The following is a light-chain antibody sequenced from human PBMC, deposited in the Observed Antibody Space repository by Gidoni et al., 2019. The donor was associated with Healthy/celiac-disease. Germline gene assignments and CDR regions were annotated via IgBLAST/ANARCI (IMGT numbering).Light chain of an antibody. CDR2: RNN. CDR3: AAWDDSLSAHVV. CDR1: SSNIGSNY. J-gene: IGLJ2*01. V-gene: IGLV1-47*01. Sequence: QSVLTQPPSASGTPGQRVTSSCSGSSSNIGSNYVYWYQQLPGTAPRLLIYRNNQRPYGVPVRFSGSKSGTSASLAISGLRSEDEADYYCAAWDDSLSAHVVFGGGTKLTVL.